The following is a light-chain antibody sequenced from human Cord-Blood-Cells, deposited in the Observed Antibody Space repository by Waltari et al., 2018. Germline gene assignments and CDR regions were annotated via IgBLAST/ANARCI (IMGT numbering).Light chain of an antibody. CDR2: GNS. V-gene: IGLV1-40*01. Sequence: QSVLTQPPSLSGTPGQWLTLSCTVSSANTRAAYDIHWYHPLPGTALKLFIHGNSNRPSGVPDRFSGSKSGTSASLAITGRQAEDEADYYCQSYDSSLSDVVFGGGTKLTVL. J-gene: IGLJ2*01. CDR3: QSYDSSLSDVV. CDR1: SANTRAAYD.